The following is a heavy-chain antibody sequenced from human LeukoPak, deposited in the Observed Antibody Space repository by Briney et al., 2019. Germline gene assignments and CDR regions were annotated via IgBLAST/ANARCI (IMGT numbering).Heavy chain of an antibody. CDR3: AIVSLTRMGALWAVPPGRCFGP. CDR1: GGSISSSDYY. J-gene: IGHJ5*02. V-gene: IGHV4-39*07. Sequence: SETLFLTCTVSGGSISSSDYYWDWIRQPPGMGLEYIGSIYYSGSTYYNPSLKSRVTVSVDRPKNQFSLRLSSVTPADAATSYCAIVSLTRMGALWAVPPGRCFGPWGQGALVTVSS. CDR2: IYYSGST. D-gene: IGHD1-26*01.